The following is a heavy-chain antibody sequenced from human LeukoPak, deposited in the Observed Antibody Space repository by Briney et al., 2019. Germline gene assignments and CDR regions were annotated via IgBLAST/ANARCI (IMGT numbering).Heavy chain of an antibody. Sequence: GSVKVSCKASSYTFTSYGISWVRQAPGQGLEWMGWISAYNGNTNYAQKLQGRVTMTTDTSTSTAYMELRSLRSDDTAVYYCARDRKVAAAEAEYFQHWGQGTLVTVSS. CDR3: ARDRKVAAAEAEYFQH. V-gene: IGHV1-18*04. D-gene: IGHD6-13*01. CDR1: SYTFTSYG. J-gene: IGHJ1*01. CDR2: ISAYNGNT.